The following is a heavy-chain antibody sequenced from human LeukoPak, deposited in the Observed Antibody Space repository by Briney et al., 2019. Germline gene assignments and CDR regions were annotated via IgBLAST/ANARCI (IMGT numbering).Heavy chain of an antibody. V-gene: IGHV1-8*01. Sequence: ASVKVSCKASGYTFTSYDINWVRQATGQGLEWMGWMNPNSGNTGYAQKFQGRVTMTRNTPISTAYMELSSLRSEDTAVYYCAREGNFYDFWSGYYRAHAFDIWGQGTMVTVSS. CDR1: GYTFTSYD. CDR2: MNPNSGNT. CDR3: AREGNFYDFWSGYYRAHAFDI. J-gene: IGHJ3*02. D-gene: IGHD3-3*01.